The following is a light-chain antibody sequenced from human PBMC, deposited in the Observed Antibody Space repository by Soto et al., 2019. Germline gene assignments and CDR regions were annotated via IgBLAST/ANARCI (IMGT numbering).Light chain of an antibody. CDR2: LEGSGNY. J-gene: IGLJ3*02. Sequence: QLVLTQSSSASASLGSSVKLTCTLSSGHRTYVIAWHQQQPGKAPRYLMKLEGSGNYNKGSGVPDRFSGSSSGADRYLTISNLQLEDEADYFCETWDSNVWVFGGGTKLTVL. V-gene: IGLV4-60*02. CDR1: SGHRTYV. CDR3: ETWDSNVWV.